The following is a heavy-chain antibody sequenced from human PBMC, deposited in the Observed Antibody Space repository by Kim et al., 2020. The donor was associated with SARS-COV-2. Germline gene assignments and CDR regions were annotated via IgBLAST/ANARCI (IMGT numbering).Heavy chain of an antibody. CDR3: AREVWYSSSSTDSYYYYYGMDV. J-gene: IGHJ6*02. CDR1: GGSFSGYY. V-gene: IGHV4-34*01. CDR2: INHSGST. Sequence: SETLSLTCAVYGGSFSGYYWSWIRQPPGKGLEWIGEINHSGSTNYNPSLKSRVTISVDTSKNQFSLKLSSVTAADTAVYYCAREVWYSSSSTDSYYYYYGMDVWGQGTTVTVSS. D-gene: IGHD6-6*01.